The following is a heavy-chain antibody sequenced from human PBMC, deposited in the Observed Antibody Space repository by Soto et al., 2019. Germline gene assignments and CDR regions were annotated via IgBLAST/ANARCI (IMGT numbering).Heavy chain of an antibody. V-gene: IGHV3-21*01. CDR1: GFTFSSHS. CDR2: ISSSSSYI. CDR3: ARETTVTFDY. D-gene: IGHD4-17*01. Sequence: GGSLRLSCAASGFTFSSHSMTWVRQALGTGLEWVSSISSSSSYIFYSDSVKGRFTISRDNAKHSLYLQMNSLRAEDTAVYYCARETTVTFDYWGQGTLVTVSS. J-gene: IGHJ4*02.